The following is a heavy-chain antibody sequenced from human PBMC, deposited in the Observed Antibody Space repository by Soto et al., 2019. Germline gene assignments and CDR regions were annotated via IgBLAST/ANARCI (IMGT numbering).Heavy chain of an antibody. CDR2: IYHSGST. CDR1: GGSISSSNW. V-gene: IGHV4-4*02. Sequence: PSETLSLTCAVSGGSISSSNWWSWVRQPPGKGLEWIGEIYHSGSTNYNPSLKSRVTISVDKSKNQFSLKLSSVTAADTAVYYCARDWTDCSSTSCYAGWFDPWGQGTLVTVSS. CDR3: ARDWTDCSSTSCYAGWFDP. D-gene: IGHD2-2*01. J-gene: IGHJ5*02.